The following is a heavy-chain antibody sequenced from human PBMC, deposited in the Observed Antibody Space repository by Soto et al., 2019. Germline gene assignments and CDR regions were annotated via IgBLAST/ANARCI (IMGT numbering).Heavy chain of an antibody. J-gene: IGHJ6*02. V-gene: IGHV3-48*02. D-gene: IGHD5-18*01. CDR3: ARGYGYNHYYYYGMDV. CDR1: GFTFSSYS. CDR2: ISSSSSTI. Sequence: EVQLVESGGGLVQPGGSLRLSCAASGFTFSSYSMNWVRQAPGKGLEWVSYISSSSSTIYYADSVKGRFTISRDNAKNSLYLQMNSLRDEDTAVYYCARGYGYNHYYYYGMDVWGQGTTVTVSS.